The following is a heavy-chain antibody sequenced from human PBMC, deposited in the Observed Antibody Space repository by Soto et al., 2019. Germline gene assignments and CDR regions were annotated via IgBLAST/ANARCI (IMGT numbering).Heavy chain of an antibody. CDR3: ARLGNSTY. CDR1: GYTFTDFY. D-gene: IGHD4-4*01. V-gene: IGHV1-46*01. J-gene: IGHJ4*02. Sequence: ASVKVSCKASGYTFTDFYIHWVRQAPGQGLEWMGIINPGVGNTNYSQNFQDRVTLTRDTSTSTVYMELSSLKSEDTATYHCARLGNSTYWGQGTLVTVSS. CDR2: INPGVGNT.